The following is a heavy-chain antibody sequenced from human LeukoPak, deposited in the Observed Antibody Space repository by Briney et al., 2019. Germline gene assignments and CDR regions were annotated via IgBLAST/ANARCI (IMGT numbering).Heavy chain of an antibody. V-gene: IGHV3-11*04. CDR1: GFTFSDYY. Sequence: GGSLRLSCAASGFTFSDYYMSWIRQAPGKGLEWVSYISSSGSTIYYADSVKGRFTISRDNAKNSLYLQMNSLRAEDTAVYYCARAMQQLILDAFDIWGQGTMVTVSS. CDR3: ARAMQQLILDAFDI. D-gene: IGHD6-13*01. CDR2: ISSSGSTI. J-gene: IGHJ3*02.